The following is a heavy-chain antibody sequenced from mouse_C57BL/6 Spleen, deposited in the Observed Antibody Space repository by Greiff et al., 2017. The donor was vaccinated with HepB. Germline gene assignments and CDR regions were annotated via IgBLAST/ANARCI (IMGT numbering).Heavy chain of an antibody. D-gene: IGHD2-13*01. CDR3: TRSGLLLRFAY. CDR2: IDPETGGT. V-gene: IGHV1-15*01. Sequence: VNLVESGAELVRPGASVTLSCKASGYTFTDYEMHWVKQTPVHGLEWIGAIDPETGGTAYNQKFKGKAILTADKSSSTAYMELRSLTSDDSAVYYCTRSGLLLRFAYWGQGTLVTVSA. CDR1: GYTFTDYE. J-gene: IGHJ3*01.